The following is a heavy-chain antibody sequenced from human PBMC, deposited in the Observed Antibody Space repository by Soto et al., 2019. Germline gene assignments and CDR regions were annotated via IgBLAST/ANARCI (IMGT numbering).Heavy chain of an antibody. Sequence: ASVKVSCKASGYTFTSYDIYWVRQATGQGLEWMGWMNPNTGNSGYAQKFQGGVTVTSDTSINTVHMELSSLRSEDTAVYYCARRAETNGWNGFGADKYYFDFWGQGTLVIVSS. J-gene: IGHJ4*02. CDR1: GYTFTSYD. CDR3: ARRAETNGWNGFGADKYYFDF. CDR2: MNPNTGNS. D-gene: IGHD1-1*01. V-gene: IGHV1-8*01.